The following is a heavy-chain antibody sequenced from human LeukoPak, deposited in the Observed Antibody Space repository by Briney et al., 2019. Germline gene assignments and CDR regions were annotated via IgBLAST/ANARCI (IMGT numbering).Heavy chain of an antibody. J-gene: IGHJ4*02. CDR1: GXSISTYY. Sequence: PSETLSHTCTVSGXSISTYYWSWIRQSPGKGLEWIGYIYYRGNTNYNPSLKSRVTISLDTSKNQFSLKLSSVTAADTAVYYCARSGSGSYGPVDYRGQGTPVTVSS. CDR2: IYYRGNT. V-gene: IGHV4-59*01. CDR3: ARSGSGSYGPVDY. D-gene: IGHD3-10*01.